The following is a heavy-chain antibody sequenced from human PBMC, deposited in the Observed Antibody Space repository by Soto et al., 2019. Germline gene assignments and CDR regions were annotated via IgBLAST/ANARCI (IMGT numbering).Heavy chain of an antibody. D-gene: IGHD5-12*01. CDR3: AHVDVEMGTRDAFDI. V-gene: IGHV2-5*02. CDR2: IYWDDDK. Sequence: QITLKESGPTLVKPTQTLTLTCTFSGFSLSTSGVGVGWIRQPPGKALEWLALIYWDDDKRYSPSLKSRLTITTDTYKNQVVLTMTNMDPVDTATYYCAHVDVEMGTRDAFDIWGQGTMVTVSS. CDR1: GFSLSTSGVG. J-gene: IGHJ3*02.